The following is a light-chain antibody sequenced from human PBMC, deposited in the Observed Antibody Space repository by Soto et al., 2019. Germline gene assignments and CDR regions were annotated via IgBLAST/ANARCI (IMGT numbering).Light chain of an antibody. V-gene: IGKV2-24*01. CDR2: QVS. Sequence: DTVMTQTPLSSPVTLGQPASISCRSSQSLVYSDGNTYLSWLQQRPGQPPRLLIYQVSNRFSGGTDRFSVSGAWTDFTLKISRLEADYGGIYFCVQFSHFPRTFGHGTKLEI. J-gene: IGKJ1*01. CDR1: QSLVYSDGNTY. CDR3: VQFSHFPRT.